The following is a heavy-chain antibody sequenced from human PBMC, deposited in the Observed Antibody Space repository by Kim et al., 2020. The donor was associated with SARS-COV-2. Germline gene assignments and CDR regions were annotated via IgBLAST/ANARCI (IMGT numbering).Heavy chain of an antibody. Sequence: GGSLRLSCAASGFTFDDYTMHWVRQAPGKGLEWVSLISWDGGSTYYADSVKGRFTISRDNSKNSLYLQMNSLRTEDTALYYCAKDGYCSSTSCYRSDQTHYYYYGMDVWGQGTTVTVSS. CDR3: AKDGYCSSTSCYRSDQTHYYYYGMDV. CDR2: ISWDGGST. D-gene: IGHD2-2*01. J-gene: IGHJ6*02. CDR1: GFTFDDYT. V-gene: IGHV3-43*01.